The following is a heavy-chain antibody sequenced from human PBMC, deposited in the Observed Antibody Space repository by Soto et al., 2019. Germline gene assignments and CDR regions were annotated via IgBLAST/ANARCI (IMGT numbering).Heavy chain of an antibody. CDR3: ARDPCSSTSCYGNWFDP. CDR2: ISAYNGNT. D-gene: IGHD2-2*01. Sequence: QVQLVQSGAEVKKPGASVKVSCKASGYTFTSYGISWVRQAPGQGLEWMGWISAYNGNTNYAQKLQGRVTMTTDTSTSTAYMELRSLRSDDTAVHYCARDPCSSTSCYGNWFDPWGQGTLVTVSS. CDR1: GYTFTSYG. V-gene: IGHV1-18*01. J-gene: IGHJ5*02.